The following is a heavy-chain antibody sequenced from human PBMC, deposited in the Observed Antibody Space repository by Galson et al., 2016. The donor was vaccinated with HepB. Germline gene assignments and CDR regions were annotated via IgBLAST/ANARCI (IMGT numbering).Heavy chain of an antibody. CDR2: IHYSGST. J-gene: IGHJ5*02. Sequence: SETLSLTCTVSGGSISSSSSYWAWIRQPPGKGLEWIGSIHYSGSTFYNPSLKSRVTISVDTPKNHFSLKLSAVSAADTAMYYCARHHSGAHVSRFLEWLARFGPWGQGTLVTVSS. D-gene: IGHD3-3*01. CDR3: ARHHSGAHVSRFLEWLARFGP. CDR1: GGSISSSSSY. V-gene: IGHV4-39*01.